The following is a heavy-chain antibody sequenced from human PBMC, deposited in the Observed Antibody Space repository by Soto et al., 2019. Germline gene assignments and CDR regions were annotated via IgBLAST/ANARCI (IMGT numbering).Heavy chain of an antibody. D-gene: IGHD3-10*01. CDR1: GFTFSSYA. V-gene: IGHV3-30-3*01. CDR2: ISYDGSNK. Sequence: SGGSLRLSCAASGFTFSSYAMHWVRQAPGKGLEWVAVISYDGSNKYYADSVKGRFTISRDNSKNTLYLQMNSLRAEDTAVYYCARAYYGSGKGYYYYYYGMDVWGQGTTVTVSS. J-gene: IGHJ6*02. CDR3: ARAYYGSGKGYYYYYYGMDV.